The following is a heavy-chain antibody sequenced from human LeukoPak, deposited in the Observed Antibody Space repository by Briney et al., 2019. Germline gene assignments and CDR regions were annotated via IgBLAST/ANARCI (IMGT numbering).Heavy chain of an antibody. V-gene: IGHV1-2*02. Sequence: GASVKVSCKASGYTFTGYYMHWVRQAPGQGLEWMGWINPNSGGTNYAQKFQGRVTMTRDTSISTAYMELSRLRSDDTAVNYCARLGDDYVWGSGGHWGQGTLVTVSS. J-gene: IGHJ4*02. CDR1: GYTFTGYY. D-gene: IGHD3-16*01. CDR3: ARLGDDYVWGSGGH. CDR2: INPNSGGT.